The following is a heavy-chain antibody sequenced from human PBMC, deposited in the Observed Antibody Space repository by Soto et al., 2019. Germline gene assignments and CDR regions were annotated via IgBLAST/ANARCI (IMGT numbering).Heavy chain of an antibody. Sequence: QVQLVQSGAEVKKPGASVKVSCKASGYTFTSYYMHWVRQAPGQGLEWMGIINPSGGSTSYAQKFQGRVTMTRDTSTSTVYMELSSLRSEDTAVYYCARDRMWAGSSAAPHFDYWGQGTLVTVSS. CDR1: GYTFTSYY. J-gene: IGHJ4*02. D-gene: IGHD6-6*01. CDR3: ARDRMWAGSSAAPHFDY. CDR2: INPSGGST. V-gene: IGHV1-46*01.